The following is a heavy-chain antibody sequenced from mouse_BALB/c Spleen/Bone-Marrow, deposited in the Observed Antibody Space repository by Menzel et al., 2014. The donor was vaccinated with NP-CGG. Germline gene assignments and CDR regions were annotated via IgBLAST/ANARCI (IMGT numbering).Heavy chain of an antibody. D-gene: IGHD1-3*01. Sequence: QVQLQQSDAELVKPGASVKISCKASGYTFTDHAIHWVKQKPEQGLEWIGYFSPGNGNIRYNQKFKGKATLTADKSFSTAYMQLNSLTSEDSAVYFCKRSLNFFAYWGQGTLVTVSA. CDR2: FSPGNGNI. CDR3: KRSLNFFAY. V-gene: IGHV1S53*02. J-gene: IGHJ3*01. CDR1: GYTFTDHA.